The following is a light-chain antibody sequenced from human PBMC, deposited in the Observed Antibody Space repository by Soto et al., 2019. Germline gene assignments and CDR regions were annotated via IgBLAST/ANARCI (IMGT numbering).Light chain of an antibody. CDR3: GSWDSSLSAYV. CDR1: SSNIGGNS. Sequence: QSVLTQPPAVSAAPGQKVTISCSGSSSNIGGNSVSWYQQLPGTAPKLLIYDDNKRPSGIPDRFSGSKSGTSAPLGITGFQTGDEADYYCGSWDSSLSAYVFGTGTKVTV. CDR2: DDN. V-gene: IGLV1-51*01. J-gene: IGLJ1*01.